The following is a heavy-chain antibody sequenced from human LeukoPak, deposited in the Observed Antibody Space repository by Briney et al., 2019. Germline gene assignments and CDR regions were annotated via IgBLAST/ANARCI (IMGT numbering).Heavy chain of an antibody. CDR1: GFTFSSYG. CDR2: ISYDGSNK. V-gene: IGHV3-30*03. CDR3: WVFGVVIIDY. Sequence: GGTLRLSCAASGFTFSSYGMVWVRQAPGKGLEWVAVISYDGSNKYYADSVKGRFTISRDNSKNTLYLQMNSLRAEDTAVYYCWVFGVVIIDYWGQGTLVTVSS. D-gene: IGHD3-3*01. J-gene: IGHJ4*02.